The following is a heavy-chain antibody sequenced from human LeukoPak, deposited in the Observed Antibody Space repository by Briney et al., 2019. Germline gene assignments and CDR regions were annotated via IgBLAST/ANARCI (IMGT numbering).Heavy chain of an antibody. CDR2: R. Sequence: GGSLRLSCAASRFTFDESGMSWVRQVSEKGLEWVSTRGYADSVKGRFTISRDNAKNSLYLQMNSLRAEDTALYYCVRDPYSSSVLNLDFWGQGTLVTVSS. V-gene: IGHV3-20*04. D-gene: IGHD6-13*01. J-gene: IGHJ4*02. CDR1: RFTFDESG. CDR3: VRDPYSSSVLNLDF.